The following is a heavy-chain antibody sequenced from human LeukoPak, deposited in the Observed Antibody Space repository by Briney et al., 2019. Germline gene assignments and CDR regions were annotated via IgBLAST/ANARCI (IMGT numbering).Heavy chain of an antibody. CDR1: GPTGTRCN. V-gene: IGHV1-2*02. J-gene: IGHJ6*03. CDR2: INPNSGGT. Sequence: SVNLSSIAAGPTGTRCNMHCARHSPRYFPDSTKGINPNSGGTNYAQKFQGRATMTRDTSISTAYMELSRLRSDDTAVYYCARDRPRVPAADMDVWGKGTTVTVSS. CDR3: ARDRPRVPAADMDV. D-gene: IGHD2-2*01.